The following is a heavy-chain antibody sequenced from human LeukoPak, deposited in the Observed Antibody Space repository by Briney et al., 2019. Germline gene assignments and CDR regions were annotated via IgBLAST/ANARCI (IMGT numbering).Heavy chain of an antibody. Sequence: GGSLRLSCAASGFTLSNSWMHWVRQAPGKGLVWVSRTNGDGSDTSYADSVKGRFTISRDSATNTLYLQMNSLRAEDTAIYYCVRDGEYSHGIDFDYWGQGTLVTVTS. CDR3: VRDGEYSHGIDFDY. D-gene: IGHD5-18*01. J-gene: IGHJ4*02. V-gene: IGHV3-74*01. CDR2: TNGDGSDT. CDR1: GFTLSNSW.